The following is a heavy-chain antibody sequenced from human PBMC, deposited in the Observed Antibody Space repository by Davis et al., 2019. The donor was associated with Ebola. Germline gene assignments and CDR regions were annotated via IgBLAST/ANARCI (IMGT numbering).Heavy chain of an antibody. CDR3: AREGAYYDFWSGYNDY. CDR1: GFTFSSYW. Sequence: GESLKISCAASGFTFSSYWMSWVRQAPGKGLEWVANINQDGSEKYYVDSVKGRFTISRDNAKNSLYLQMNSLRAEDTAVYYCAREGAYYDFWSGYNDYWGQGTLVTVSS. J-gene: IGHJ4*02. D-gene: IGHD3-3*01. V-gene: IGHV3-7*01. CDR2: INQDGSEK.